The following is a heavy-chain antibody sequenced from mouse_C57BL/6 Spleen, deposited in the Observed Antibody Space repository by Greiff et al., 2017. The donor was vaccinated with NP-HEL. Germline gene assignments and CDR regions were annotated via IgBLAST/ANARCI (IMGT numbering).Heavy chain of an antibody. CDR3: ARVLKLGHYAMDY. Sequence: EVQRVESGGGLVQPGGSLSLSCAASGFTFTDYYMSWVRQPPGKALEWLGFIRNKANGYTTEYSASVKGRFTISRDNSQSILYLQMNALRAEDSATYYCARVLKLGHYAMDYWGQGTSVTVSS. CDR2: IRNKANGYTT. V-gene: IGHV7-3*01. CDR1: GFTFTDYY. D-gene: IGHD4-1*01. J-gene: IGHJ4*01.